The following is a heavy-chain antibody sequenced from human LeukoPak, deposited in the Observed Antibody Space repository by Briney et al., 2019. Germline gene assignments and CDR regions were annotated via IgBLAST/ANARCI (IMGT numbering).Heavy chain of an antibody. CDR3: AREAPGYSGYGMGY. D-gene: IGHD5-12*01. Sequence: GGSLRLSCAASGFTFSSYSMNWVRQAPEKGLEWVSYISSSSSSRYYADSVKGRFTISRDNAKNSLYLQMNSLRAEDTAVYYCAREAPGYSGYGMGYWGQGTLVTVSS. CDR2: ISSSSSSR. J-gene: IGHJ4*02. V-gene: IGHV3-48*04. CDR1: GFTFSSYS.